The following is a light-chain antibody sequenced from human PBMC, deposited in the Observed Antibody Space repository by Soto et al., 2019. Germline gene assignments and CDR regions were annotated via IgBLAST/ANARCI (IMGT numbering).Light chain of an antibody. Sequence: IQLTQSPSSLSASAGDRVTITCRASQGISSALAWYQQKPGKAPKLLIYDASSLESGVPSRFSGSGSDTDFTLTISGLQPEDVATYYCQQFNDYPPAFGQGTRLEMK. J-gene: IGKJ5*01. V-gene: IGKV1D-13*01. CDR2: DAS. CDR1: QGISSA. CDR3: QQFNDYPPA.